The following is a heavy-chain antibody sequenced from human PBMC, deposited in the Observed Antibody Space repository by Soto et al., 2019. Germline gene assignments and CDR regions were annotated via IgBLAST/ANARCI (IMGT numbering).Heavy chain of an antibody. V-gene: IGHV1-69*06. CDR1: GGTFSSYA. D-gene: IGHD5-12*01. CDR2: IIPIFGTA. CDR3: ARDPDDGYNSIGPDY. J-gene: IGHJ4*02. Sequence: QVQLVQSGAEVKKPGSSVKVSCKASGGTFSSYAISWVRQAPGQGLEWMGGIIPIFGTANYAQKFQGRVAITADKSTSTAYMELSSMRSEDTAVYYCARDPDDGYNSIGPDYWGQGTLVTVSS.